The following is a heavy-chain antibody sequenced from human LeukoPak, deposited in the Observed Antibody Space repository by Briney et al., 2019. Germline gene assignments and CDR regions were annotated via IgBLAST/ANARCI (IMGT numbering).Heavy chain of an antibody. CDR3: AKAPTTYCSSTSCYYFDY. CDR2: ISGSGGST. CDR1: GFTFSSYA. Sequence: PGRSLRLSCAASGFTFSSYAMSWVRQAPGKGLEWVSAISGSGGSTYYADSVKGRFTISRDNSKNTLYLQMNSLRAEDTAVYYCAKAPTTYCSSTSCYYFDYWGQGALVTVSS. J-gene: IGHJ4*02. D-gene: IGHD2-2*01. V-gene: IGHV3-23*01.